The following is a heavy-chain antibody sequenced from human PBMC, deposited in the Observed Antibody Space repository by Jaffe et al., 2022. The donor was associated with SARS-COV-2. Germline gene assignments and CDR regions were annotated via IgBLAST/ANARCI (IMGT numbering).Heavy chain of an antibody. D-gene: IGHD3-3*01. Sequence: QVQLVESGGGLVKPGGSLRLSCAASGFTFSDYYMSWIRQAPGKGLEWVSYISSSGSTIYYADSVKGRFTISRDNAKNSLYLQMNSLRAEDTAVYYCARDQVLWSGYYPAAYYYYGMDVWGQGTTVTVSS. CDR3: ARDQVLWSGYYPAAYYYYGMDV. CDR1: GFTFSDYY. V-gene: IGHV3-11*01. CDR2: ISSSGSTI. J-gene: IGHJ6*02.